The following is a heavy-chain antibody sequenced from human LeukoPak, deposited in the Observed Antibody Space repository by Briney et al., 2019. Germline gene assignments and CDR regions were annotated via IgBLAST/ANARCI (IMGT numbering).Heavy chain of an antibody. V-gene: IGHV3-21*01. D-gene: IGHD1-1*01. CDR2: ISSHSNYI. J-gene: IGHJ4*02. Sequence: GGSLRLSCAASGFTFSFYNMNWVRQAPGKGLEWVSSISSHSNYIYYADSMKGRFTTSRDNAKNSLYLQMNSLRAEDTAVYYCARERKYDSNFDYWGQGTLVTVSS. CDR3: ARERKYDSNFDY. CDR1: GFTFSFYN.